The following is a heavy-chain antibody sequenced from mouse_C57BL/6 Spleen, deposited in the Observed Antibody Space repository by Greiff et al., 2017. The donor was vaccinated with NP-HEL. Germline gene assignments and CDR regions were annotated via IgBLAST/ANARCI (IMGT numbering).Heavy chain of an antibody. CDR2: IYPRSGNT. D-gene: IGHD1-1*01. V-gene: IGHV1-81*01. CDR1: GYTFTSYG. CDR3: AKFITTGSDY. J-gene: IGHJ2*01. Sequence: VKLMESGAELARPGASVKLSCKASGYTFTSYGISWVKQRTGQGLEWIGEIYPRSGNTYYNEKFKGKATLTADKSSSTAYMELRSLTSEDSAVYFCAKFITTGSDYWGQGTTLTVSS.